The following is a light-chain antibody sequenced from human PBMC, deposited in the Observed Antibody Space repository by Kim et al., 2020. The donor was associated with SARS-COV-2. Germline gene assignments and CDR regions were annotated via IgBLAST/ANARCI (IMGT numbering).Light chain of an antibody. Sequence: EIVLTQSPGTLSLSPGERATLSCRASQSVTSSYLAWYQQKAGQAPRLLIYGASSRATGIPDRFSGSGSGTDFTLTIRRLEPEDFAVFYCQQYGSSPGTFGQGTKLEI. J-gene: IGKJ2*01. V-gene: IGKV3-20*01. CDR2: GAS. CDR1: QSVTSSY. CDR3: QQYGSSPGT.